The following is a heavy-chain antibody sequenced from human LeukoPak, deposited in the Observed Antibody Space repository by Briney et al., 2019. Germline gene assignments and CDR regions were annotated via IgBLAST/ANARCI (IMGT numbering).Heavy chain of an antibody. V-gene: IGHV3-30*02. Sequence: GGSLRLSCAASGFTFSSYGMHWVRQAPGKGLEWVAFIRYDGSNKYYADSVKGRFTISRDNSKNTLYLQMNSLRAEDTAVYYCAKPPAYCGGDCSAFDIWGQGTMVTVSS. J-gene: IGHJ3*02. D-gene: IGHD2-21*02. CDR2: IRYDGSNK. CDR3: AKPPAYCGGDCSAFDI. CDR1: GFTFSSYG.